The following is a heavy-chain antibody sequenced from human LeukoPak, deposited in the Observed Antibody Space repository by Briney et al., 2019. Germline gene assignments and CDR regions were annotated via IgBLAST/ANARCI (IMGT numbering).Heavy chain of an antibody. CDR2: ISVGGGST. Sequence: GGSLRLSCAASGFTFSSYVMTWVRQAPGIGLEWVSTISVGGGSTYYADPVKGRFTISRGNSKNTLHLQMNSLRVGDTAVYYCVTRGTTGTKYLEHWGQGTLVTVSS. CDR1: GFTFSSYV. J-gene: IGHJ4*02. CDR3: VTRGTTGTKYLEH. V-gene: IGHV3-23*01. D-gene: IGHD1-1*01.